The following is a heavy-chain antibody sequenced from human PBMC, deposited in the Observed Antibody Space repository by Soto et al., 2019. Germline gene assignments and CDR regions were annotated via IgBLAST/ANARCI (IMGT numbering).Heavy chain of an antibody. D-gene: IGHD6-6*01. CDR3: AKGGGQLGRKYYYYGMDV. V-gene: IGHV1-69*06. CDR1: GGTFSSYA. J-gene: IGHJ6*02. CDR2: IIPIFGTA. Sequence: ASVKVSCKASGGTFSSYAISWVRQAPGQGLEWMGGIIPIFGTANYAQKFQGRVTITADKSTSTAYMELSSLRSEDTAVYYCAKGGGQLGRKYYYYGMDVWGQGTTVTVSS.